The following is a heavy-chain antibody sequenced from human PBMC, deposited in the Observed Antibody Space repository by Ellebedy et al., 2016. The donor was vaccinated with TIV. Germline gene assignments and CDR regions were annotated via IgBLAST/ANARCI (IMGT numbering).Heavy chain of an antibody. D-gene: IGHD3-22*01. CDR2: IYSDEST. Sequence: GESLKISCAASGFAVSTMYMYWVRQSPGKGLEWVAVIYSDESTYYTDSVKGRFTFSRDSSKNTLYLQMNSLRAEDTAVYYFARGYNDYDSGPLDLWGQGTQVTVSS. J-gene: IGHJ5*02. CDR3: ARGYNDYDSGPLDL. CDR1: GFAVSTMY. V-gene: IGHV3-66*01.